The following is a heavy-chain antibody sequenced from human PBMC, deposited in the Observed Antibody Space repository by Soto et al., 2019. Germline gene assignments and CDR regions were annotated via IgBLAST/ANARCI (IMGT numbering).Heavy chain of an antibody. Sequence: QLQLVQSGAEVERPGASVRVSCKAYGHPFSKYGISWIRQAPGQGLEWRGWIKPDNGDTNYAQKIQGRVTMNKDTYSNTAYMELRSMRSDDTAVYYCATAYDSGFDPWGQGTLVSVSS. CDR3: ATAYDSGFDP. J-gene: IGHJ5*02. V-gene: IGHV1-18*04. D-gene: IGHD5-12*01. CDR2: IKPDNGDT. CDR1: GHPFSKYG.